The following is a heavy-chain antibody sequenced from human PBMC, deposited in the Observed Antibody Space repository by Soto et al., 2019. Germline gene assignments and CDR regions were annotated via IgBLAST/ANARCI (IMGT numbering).Heavy chain of an antibody. CDR3: AKSSVWYPYFDS. Sequence: PGGSLRLSCAASGFTFITYGMHWVRQAPGKGLEWVAFISFDGSNKNYADSVKGRFTVSRDNSKNTLFLQMSSLRAEDTAIYYCAKSSVWYPYFDSWGQGTLVTVSS. CDR2: ISFDGSNK. CDR1: GFTFITYG. V-gene: IGHV3-30*18. J-gene: IGHJ4*02. D-gene: IGHD6-13*01.